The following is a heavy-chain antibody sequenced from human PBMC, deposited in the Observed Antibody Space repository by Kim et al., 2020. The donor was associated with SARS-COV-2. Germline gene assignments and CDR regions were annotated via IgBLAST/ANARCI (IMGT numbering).Heavy chain of an antibody. Sequence: SVKVSCKASGGTFSSYAISWVRQAPGQGLEWMGRIIPILGIANYAQKFQGRVTITADKSTSTAYMELSSLRSEDTAVYYCARDFWGVGDVVVVAAISSAFDIWGQGTMVTVSS. D-gene: IGHD2-15*01. CDR3: ARDFWGVGDVVVVAAISSAFDI. V-gene: IGHV1-69*04. CDR1: GGTFSSYA. J-gene: IGHJ3*02. CDR2: IIPILGIA.